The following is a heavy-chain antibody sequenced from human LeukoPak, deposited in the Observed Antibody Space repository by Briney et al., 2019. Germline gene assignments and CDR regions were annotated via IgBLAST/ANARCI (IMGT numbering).Heavy chain of an antibody. J-gene: IGHJ6*02. D-gene: IGHD3-10*01. CDR3: TRGGSGSYYNTYYNGLDA. CDR1: GFTFGTYW. V-gene: IGHV3-7*01. Sequence: GGSLRLSCAASGFTFGTYWMHWVRQAPGKGLEWVANIKQDGSEEYYVDSVKGRFSISRDNTKNSLYLQMDSLRAEDTAVYFCTRGGSGSYYNTYYNGLDAWPRDQGHRLL. CDR2: IKQDGSEE.